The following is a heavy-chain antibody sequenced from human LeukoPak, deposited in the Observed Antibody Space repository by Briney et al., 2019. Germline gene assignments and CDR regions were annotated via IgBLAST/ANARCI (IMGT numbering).Heavy chain of an antibody. J-gene: IGHJ4*02. CDR3: ARAINTMVRGVTSY. CDR2: MNPNSGNT. D-gene: IGHD3-10*01. V-gene: IGHV1-8*01. Sequence: WASMKVSCKASGYTFTSYDINWVRQATGQGLEWMGWMNPNSGNTGYAQKFQGRVTITRNTSISTAYMELSSLRSEDTAVYYCARAINTMVRGVTSYWGQGTLVTVSS. CDR1: GYTFTSYD.